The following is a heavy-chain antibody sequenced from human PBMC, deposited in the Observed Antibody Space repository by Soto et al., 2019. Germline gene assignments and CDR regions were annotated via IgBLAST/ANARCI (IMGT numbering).Heavy chain of an antibody. CDR3: AKPMSPFEYHSAFDI. CDR2: ISGSGGST. V-gene: IGHV3-23*01. J-gene: IGHJ3*02. CDR1: GFTFSSYG. Sequence: RALRISCAASGFTFSSYGMSWVRQAPGKGLEWVSAISGSGGSTYYADSVKGRFTISRDNSKNTLYLQMNSLRAEDTAVYYCAKPMSPFEYHSAFDIWGQGTMVTVS. D-gene: IGHD6-6*01.